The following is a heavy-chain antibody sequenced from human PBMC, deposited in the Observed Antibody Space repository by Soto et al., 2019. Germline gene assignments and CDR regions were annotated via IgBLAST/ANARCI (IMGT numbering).Heavy chain of an antibody. CDR3: ARDVGIWCGELSTSANYYYGLDV. D-gene: IGHD3-10*01. J-gene: IGHJ6*02. Sequence: QVQLQESGPGLVKPSQTLSLTCTVSGGSISSGGYYWTWIRQHPEKGLEWIGYIYYSGSTHYNPSRKCRATISADTSKNQFSLDLNFVTGAETAVYYCARDVGIWCGELSTSANYYYGLDVWGQGSTVTVSS. V-gene: IGHV4-31*03. CDR2: IYYSGST. CDR1: GGSISSGGYY.